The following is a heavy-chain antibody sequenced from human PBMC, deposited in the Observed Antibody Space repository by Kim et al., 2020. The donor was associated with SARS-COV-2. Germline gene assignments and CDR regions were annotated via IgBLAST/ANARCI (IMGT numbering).Heavy chain of an antibody. D-gene: IGHD5-12*01. V-gene: IGHV3-15*01. Sequence: GGSLRLSCTVSGFTFTNAWMNWVRQAPGKGLEWVGRIKKKTDGGTADYAAPVKGRFTISRDDSENTVYLQMDGLKTEDTAVYYCMSWSHVFTGYETDVWGRGTTVTVSS. CDR2: IKKKTDGGTA. J-gene: IGHJ6*01. CDR3: MSWSHVFTGYETDV. CDR1: GFTFTNAW.